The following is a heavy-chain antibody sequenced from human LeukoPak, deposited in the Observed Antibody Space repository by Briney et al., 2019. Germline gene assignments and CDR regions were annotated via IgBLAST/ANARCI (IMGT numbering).Heavy chain of an antibody. J-gene: IGHJ6*03. CDR2: IKQDGSEK. Sequence: PGGSLRLSCAASGFTFSSYWMSWVRQAPGKGREWVANIKQDGSEKYYVDSVKGRFTISRDNAKNSLYLQMYSLRAEDTAVYYCANHETEVVPAAMLYYYYYMDVWGKGTTVTISS. V-gene: IGHV3-7*01. CDR3: ANHETEVVPAAMLYYYYYMDV. CDR1: GFTFSSYW. D-gene: IGHD2-2*01.